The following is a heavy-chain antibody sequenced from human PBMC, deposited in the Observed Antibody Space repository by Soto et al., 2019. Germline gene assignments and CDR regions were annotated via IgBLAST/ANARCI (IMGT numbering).Heavy chain of an antibody. V-gene: IGHV5-51*01. CDR3: ARCYSSSRSVGIAHYYGMDV. Sequence: PGESLKISCKGSGYSFTSYWIGWVRQMPGKGLEWMGIIYPGDSDTRYSPSFQGQVTISADKSISTAYLQWSSLRASDTAMYYCARCYSSSRSVGIAHYYGMDVWGQGTTVNVSS. D-gene: IGHD6-6*01. J-gene: IGHJ6*02. CDR2: IYPGDSDT. CDR1: GYSFTSYW.